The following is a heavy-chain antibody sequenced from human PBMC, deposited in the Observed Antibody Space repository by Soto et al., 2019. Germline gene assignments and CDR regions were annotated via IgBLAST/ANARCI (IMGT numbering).Heavy chain of an antibody. J-gene: IGHJ3*01. Sequence: PGGSLRLSCAVSGFTFSSSDMSWVRQAPGKGLEWVAGISYNDVHTYTYYTDSVKGRFTISRDTSKNTLYLQMNSLRAEDTAVYYCAKDRFSSGYDAFDVWGQGTMVTVSS. V-gene: IGHV3-23*01. D-gene: IGHD6-19*01. CDR1: GFTFSSSD. CDR2: ISYNDVHT. CDR3: AKDRFSSGYDAFDV.